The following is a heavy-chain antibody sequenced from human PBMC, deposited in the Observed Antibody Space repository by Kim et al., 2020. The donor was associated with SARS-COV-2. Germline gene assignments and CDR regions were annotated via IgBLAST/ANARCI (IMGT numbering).Heavy chain of an antibody. Sequence: GGSLRLSCAAFGFSFSSYGIHWVRQAPGKGLEWVAVISYDGSNKDYADSVKGRFTISRDNSKNTLYLQMNSLRAEDTAFYYCAKVGGEGGQWLGEGFDYWGQGALVTVSS. CDR1: GFSFSSYG. V-gene: IGHV3-30*18. CDR3: AKVGGEGGQWLGEGFDY. J-gene: IGHJ4*02. D-gene: IGHD6-19*01. CDR2: ISYDGSNK.